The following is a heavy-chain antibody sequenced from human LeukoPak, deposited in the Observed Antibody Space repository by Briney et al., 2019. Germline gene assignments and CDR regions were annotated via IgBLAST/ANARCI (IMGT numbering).Heavy chain of an antibody. D-gene: IGHD3-9*01. CDR1: GYTFTGYF. CDR3: ARVHATGYFSLDLGY. V-gene: IGHV1-2*02. J-gene: IGHJ4*02. CDR2: INPNTGGT. Sequence: AASVKVSCKASGYTFTGYFMHWVRQAPGQGLDWMGWINPNTGGTKYAQKFQGRVTMTRDTSIGTAYMELSTVTSVDTAVYFCARVHATGYFSLDLGYWGQGTLVTVSS.